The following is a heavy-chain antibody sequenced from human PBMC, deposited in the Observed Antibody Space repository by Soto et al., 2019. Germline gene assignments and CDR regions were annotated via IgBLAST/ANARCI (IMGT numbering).Heavy chain of an antibody. V-gene: IGHV1-46*01. CDR3: ARGGHVAVVTASVDY. CDR1: GDTFTDYY. J-gene: IGHJ4*02. Sequence: QVQLVQSGAEVKKPGASVKVSCKASGDTFTDYYIHWVRQAPGQGLEWMGTVNPSGGHTTYAQHFPGSSAITRDTATSTPYMGVTSLTSEDTAVYYCARGGHVAVVTASVDYWGQGTLVPVSS. D-gene: IGHD2-21*02. CDR2: VNPSGGHT.